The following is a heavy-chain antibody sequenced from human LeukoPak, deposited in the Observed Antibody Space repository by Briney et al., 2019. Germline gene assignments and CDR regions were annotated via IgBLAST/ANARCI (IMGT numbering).Heavy chain of an antibody. CDR2: IKQDGSEK. V-gene: IGHV3-7*04. J-gene: IGHJ4*02. CDR1: GFTFGSYW. D-gene: IGHD5-24*01. Sequence: PGGSLRLSCAASGFTFGSYWMTWVRQAPGKGLEWVANIKQDGSEKYYVDSVKGRFTISRGNAKNSLYLQMNSLRAEDTAVYYCARVKMTTLTASDYWGQGTLVTVFS. CDR3: ARVKMTTLTASDY.